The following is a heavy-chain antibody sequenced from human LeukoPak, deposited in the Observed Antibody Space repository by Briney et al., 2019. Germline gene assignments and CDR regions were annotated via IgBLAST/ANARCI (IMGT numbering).Heavy chain of an antibody. CDR3: ARGAYSGSYYGSH. CDR1: GYTFTSYG. D-gene: IGHD1-26*01. J-gene: IGHJ4*02. V-gene: IGHV1-18*01. CDR2: ISAYNGNT. Sequence: ASVKVSCKASGYTFTSYGISWVRQAPGQGLEWMGWISAYNGNTNYAQKLQGRVTMTRDTSISTAYMELNRLGSDDTAVYYCARGAYSGSYYGSHWGQGTLLTVSS.